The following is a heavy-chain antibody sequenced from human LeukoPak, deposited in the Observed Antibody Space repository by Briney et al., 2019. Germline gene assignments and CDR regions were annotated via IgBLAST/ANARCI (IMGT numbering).Heavy chain of an antibody. CDR3: TRRHDYGDYLNWFDP. Sequence: IPGGSLRLSCAASGFSFSNAWMSWVRQAPGKGLEWVGRIKSNTDGGTTDYAAPVKGRFTISRDDSKTTLYLQMNSLITEDTAVYYCTRRHDYGDYLNWFDPWGQGTLVTVSS. CDR2: IKSNTDGGTT. V-gene: IGHV3-15*01. CDR1: GFSFSNAW. D-gene: IGHD4-17*01. J-gene: IGHJ5*02.